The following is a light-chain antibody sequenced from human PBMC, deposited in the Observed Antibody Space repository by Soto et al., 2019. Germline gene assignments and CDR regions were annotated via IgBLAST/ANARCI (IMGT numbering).Light chain of an antibody. CDR1: QSISSY. Sequence: DIQMTQSPSSLSASVGDRVTITCRASQSISSYLNWYQQKPGKAPKLLIYAASSLQSGVPSRFSGSGSGTDFTLTISSLQPEDFATYYCQQSYSTPPTFGHGTKVDIQ. CDR2: AAS. J-gene: IGKJ3*01. V-gene: IGKV1-39*01. CDR3: QQSYSTPPT.